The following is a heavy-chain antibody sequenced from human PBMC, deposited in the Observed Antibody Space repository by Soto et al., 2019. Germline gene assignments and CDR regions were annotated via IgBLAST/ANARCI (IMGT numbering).Heavy chain of an antibody. CDR1: GGSISSSSYY. Sequence: PSETLSLTCTVSGGSISSSSYYWGWIRQPPGKGLEWIGSIYYSGSTYYNPSLKSRVTISVDTSKNQFSLKLSSVTAADTAVYYGAGGLFGYYDSSGPTNHNWFDPWGQGTLVTVSS. D-gene: IGHD3-22*01. CDR2: IYYSGST. V-gene: IGHV4-39*01. CDR3: AGGLFGYYDSSGPTNHNWFDP. J-gene: IGHJ5*02.